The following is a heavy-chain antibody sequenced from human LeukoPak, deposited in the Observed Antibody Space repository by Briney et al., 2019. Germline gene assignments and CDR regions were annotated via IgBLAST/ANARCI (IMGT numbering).Heavy chain of an antibody. V-gene: IGHV4-39*07. CDR2: IYYSGST. Sequence: SETLSLTCTVSGGSISSSSYYWGWIRQPPGKGLEWIGSIYYSGSTYYNPSLKSRVTISVDTSKNQFSLKLSSVTAADTAVYYCAKDRERYSSGWHGDYWGQGTLVTVSS. D-gene: IGHD6-19*01. CDR1: GGSISSSSYY. CDR3: AKDRERYSSGWHGDY. J-gene: IGHJ4*02.